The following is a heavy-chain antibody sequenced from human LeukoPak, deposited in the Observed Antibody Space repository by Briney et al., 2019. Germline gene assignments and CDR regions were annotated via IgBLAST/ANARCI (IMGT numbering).Heavy chain of an antibody. CDR2: ISSSSSYI. CDR3: ARDERRSGYSLY. Sequence: GGSLRLSCAASGFTFSSYSMIWVRQAPGKGREWVSSISSSSSYIYYADSVKGRFTISRDNAKNSLYLQMNSLRAEDTAVYYCARDERRSGYSLYWGQGTLVTVSS. CDR1: GFTFSSYS. V-gene: IGHV3-21*01. J-gene: IGHJ4*02. D-gene: IGHD3-22*01.